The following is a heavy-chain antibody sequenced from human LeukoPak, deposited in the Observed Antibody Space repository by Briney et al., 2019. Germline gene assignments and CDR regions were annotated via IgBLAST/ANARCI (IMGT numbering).Heavy chain of an antibody. V-gene: IGHV3-11*01. CDR3: ARFYDYVWGTYRARDYYYAMDV. CDR1: GFTFSDYY. J-gene: IGHJ6*02. D-gene: IGHD3-16*02. CDR2: ISSSSDTI. Sequence: GGSLRLSCAASGFTFSDYYISWIRQAPGKGLEWVSYISSSSDTIYYADSVRGRFTISRDNAKNSLFLQMNGLRAEDTAVYYCARFYDYVWGTYRARDYYYAMDVWGQGTTVTVSS.